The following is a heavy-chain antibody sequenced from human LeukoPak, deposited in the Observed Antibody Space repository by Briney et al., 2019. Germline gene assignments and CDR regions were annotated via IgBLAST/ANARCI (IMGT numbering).Heavy chain of an antibody. CDR1: GLTFSSYS. CDR2: ISSSSYI. J-gene: IGHJ6*04. Sequence: GGSLRLSCAASGLTFSSYSMNWVRQAPGKGLEWVSSISSSSYIYYADSVKGRFTISRDNAKNSLYLQMNSLRAEDTAVYYCARIYCGTIWSDGRQFVDVWGKGTTVTVSS. D-gene: IGHD2-21*01. CDR3: ARIYCGTIWSDGRQFVDV. V-gene: IGHV3-21*01.